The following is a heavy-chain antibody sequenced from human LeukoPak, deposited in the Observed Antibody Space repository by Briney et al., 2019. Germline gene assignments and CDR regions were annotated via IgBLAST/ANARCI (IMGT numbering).Heavy chain of an antibody. J-gene: IGHJ3*02. D-gene: IGHD6-19*01. CDR3: ARGYSSGKGNAFDI. CDR2: IYSGDST. V-gene: IGHV3-53*01. Sequence: GGSLRLSCAASGFTVSSNYMSWVRQAPGKGLEWVSVIYSGDSTYYADSVKGRFTISRDNSKNTMYLQMNSLRAEDTAVYYCARGYSSGKGNAFDIWGQGTMVTVSS. CDR1: GFTVSSNY.